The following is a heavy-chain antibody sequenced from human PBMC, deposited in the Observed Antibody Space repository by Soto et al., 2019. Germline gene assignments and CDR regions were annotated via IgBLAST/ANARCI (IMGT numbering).Heavy chain of an antibody. J-gene: IGHJ6*03. V-gene: IGHV3-9*01. CDR2: ISWNSGSI. CDR3: AKDIYSADGSGSYYYYMDV. CDR1: GFTFDDYA. D-gene: IGHD3-10*01. Sequence: GGSLRLSCAASGFTFDDYAMHWVRQAPGKGLEWVSGISWNSGSIGYADSVKGRFTISRDNAKNSLYLQMNSLRAEDTALYYCAKDIYSADGSGSYYYYMDVWGKGTTVTVSS.